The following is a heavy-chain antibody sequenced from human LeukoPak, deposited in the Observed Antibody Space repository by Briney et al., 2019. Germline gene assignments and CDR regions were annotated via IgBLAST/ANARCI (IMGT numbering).Heavy chain of an antibody. Sequence: ASVKVSCKASGYTFTSYDINWVRQATGQGLEWMGWMNPNSGNTGYAQKFQGRVTMTRNTSISTAYVELSSLRSEDTAVYYCARGGRQAVANAFDIWGQGTMVTVSS. J-gene: IGHJ3*02. CDR3: ARGGRQAVANAFDI. CDR2: MNPNSGNT. V-gene: IGHV1-8*01. D-gene: IGHD6-19*01. CDR1: GYTFTSYD.